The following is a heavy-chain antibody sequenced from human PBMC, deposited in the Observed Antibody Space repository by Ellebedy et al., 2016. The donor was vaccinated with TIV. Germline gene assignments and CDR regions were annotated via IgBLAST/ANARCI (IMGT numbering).Heavy chain of an antibody. CDR3: AKEEWWRFDY. CDR2: INPDGSGA. V-gene: IGHV3-7*04. J-gene: IGHJ4*02. Sequence: PGGSLRLSCAASGFTLETFWMSWVRQAPGKGLEWLAKINPDGSGADYVDAVNGRFTLSRDNTKNSLYLQMNSLRDEDTAVYYCAKEEWWRFDYWGQGTVVTVSS. CDR1: GFTLETFW. D-gene: IGHD2-15*01.